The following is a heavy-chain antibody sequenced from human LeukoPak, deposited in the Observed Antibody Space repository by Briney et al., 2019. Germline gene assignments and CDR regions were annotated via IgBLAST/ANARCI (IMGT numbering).Heavy chain of an antibody. V-gene: IGHV3-23*01. J-gene: IGHJ4*02. CDR1: GFTFSTYA. CDR2: ISGSGGST. CDR3: AKGTYYDILTGINFDY. Sequence: PGGSLRLSCAASGFTFSTYAMSWVRQAPGKGLEWVSAISGSGGSTYYADSVKGRFTISRDNSKNTLYLQMNSLRAEDTAVYYCAKGTYYDILTGINFDYWGQGTLVTVSS. D-gene: IGHD3-9*01.